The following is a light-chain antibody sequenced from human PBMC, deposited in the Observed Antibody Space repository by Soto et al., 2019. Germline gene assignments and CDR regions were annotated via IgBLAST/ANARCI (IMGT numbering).Light chain of an antibody. CDR1: SSNIGAEYD. V-gene: IGLV1-40*01. CDR2: GDN. CDR3: QSYDSSLPTFG. J-gene: IGLJ1*01. Sequence: QSVLTQPPSVSGAPGQRVAISCTGSSSNIGAEYDVHWYQQLPGTAPKRLIYGDNNRPSGVPDRFSGSKSGTSASLAMTGLQPEDEADYYRQSYDSSLPTFGFATGTKVTVL.